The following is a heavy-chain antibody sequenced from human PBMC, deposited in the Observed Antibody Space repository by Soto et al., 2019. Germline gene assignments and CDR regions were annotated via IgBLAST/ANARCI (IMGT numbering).Heavy chain of an antibody. CDR3: AKGNVVVVAAIGY. V-gene: IGHV3-30*18. Sequence: QVQLVESGGGVVQPRRSLRLSCAASGFTFSSYGMHWVRQAPGKGLEWVAVISYDGSNKYYADSVKGRFTISRDNSKNTLYLQMNSLRAEDTAVYYCAKGNVVVVAAIGYWGQGTLVTVSS. CDR2: ISYDGSNK. D-gene: IGHD2-15*01. CDR1: GFTFSSYG. J-gene: IGHJ4*02.